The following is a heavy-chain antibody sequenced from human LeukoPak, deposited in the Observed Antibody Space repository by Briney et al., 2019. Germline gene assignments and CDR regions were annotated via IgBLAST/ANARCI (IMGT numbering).Heavy chain of an antibody. D-gene: IGHD4-23*01. CDR3: AKNLNGGNTHSDY. J-gene: IGHJ4*02. V-gene: IGHV3-30*18. CDR2: ISFDGSNK. CDR1: GFTFTSYG. Sequence: GGSLRLSCAASGFTFTSYGMHWVRQAPGKGLEWVAIISFDGSNKYYPDSVKGRFTISRDDSKNTLFLQMNSLRPEDTAVYYCAKNLNGGNTHSDYWGQGTLVTVSS.